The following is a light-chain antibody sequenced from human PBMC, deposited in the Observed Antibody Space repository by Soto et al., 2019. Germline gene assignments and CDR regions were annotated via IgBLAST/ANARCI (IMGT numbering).Light chain of an antibody. CDR2: DAS. V-gene: IGKV3D-11*02. J-gene: IGKJ5*01. Sequence: EIVMTQSPGTLSVSPGEGATLSCRASQSINTYLAWYQQKPGQAPRLLIYDASKRATGIPARFSGSGSGTNFTLTISSLEPEDFAVYYCQQRRSWQVTFGQGTRLEIK. CDR3: QQRRSWQVT. CDR1: QSINTY.